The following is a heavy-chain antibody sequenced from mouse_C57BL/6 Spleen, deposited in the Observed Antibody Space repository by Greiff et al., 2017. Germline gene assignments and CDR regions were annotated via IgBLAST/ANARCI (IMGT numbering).Heavy chain of an antibody. CDR1: GYTFTDYE. D-gene: IGHD1-2*01. CDR3: TREGMITTAYYAMDY. J-gene: IGHJ4*01. Sequence: QVQLQQSGAELVRPGASVTLSCKASGYTFTDYEMHWVKQTPVHGLEWIGAIDPETGGTAYNQKFKGKAILTADKSSSTAYMELRSLTSEDSAVYYCTREGMITTAYYAMDYWGQGTSVTVAS. CDR2: IDPETGGT. V-gene: IGHV1-15*01.